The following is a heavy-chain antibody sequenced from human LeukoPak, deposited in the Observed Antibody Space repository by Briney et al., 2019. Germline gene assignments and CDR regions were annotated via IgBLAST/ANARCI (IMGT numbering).Heavy chain of an antibody. J-gene: IGHJ4*02. D-gene: IGHD3-10*01. CDR3: ARYRVFGSGNVDY. CDR1: GGSISSGGYY. CDR2: IYYSGST. V-gene: IGHV4-31*03. Sequence: PSETLSLTCTVSGGSISSGGYYWSWIRQHPGKGLEWIGYIYYSGSTYNNPSLKSRVTISVDTSKNQFSLKLSSVTAADTAVYYCARYRVFGSGNVDYWGQGTLVTVSS.